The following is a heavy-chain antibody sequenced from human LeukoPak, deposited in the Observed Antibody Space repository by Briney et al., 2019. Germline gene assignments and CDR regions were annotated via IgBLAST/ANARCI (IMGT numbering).Heavy chain of an antibody. CDR1: GYTFTSYD. D-gene: IGHD1-7*01. Sequence: ASVKVSCKASGYTFTSYDINWVRQATGQGLEWMGWMNPNSGNTGYAQKFQGRVTMTRNTSISTAYMELSSLRSEDTAVYYCARGNWDSLPYYYYYYMDVWGKRTTVTVSS. CDR3: ARGNWDSLPYYYYYYMDV. J-gene: IGHJ6*03. V-gene: IGHV1-8*01. CDR2: MNPNSGNT.